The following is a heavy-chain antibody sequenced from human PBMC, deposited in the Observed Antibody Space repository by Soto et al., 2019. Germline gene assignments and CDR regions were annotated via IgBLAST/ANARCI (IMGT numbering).Heavy chain of an antibody. CDR1: GGSISSSSYY. CDR2: IYYSGST. Sequence: SETLSLACTVSGGSISSSSYYWGWIRQPPGKGLEWIGSIYYSGSTYYNPSLKSRVTISVDTSKNQFSLKLSSVTAADTAVYYCARRGSGSDSDYRGQGTLVT. CDR3: ARRGSGSDSDY. J-gene: IGHJ4*02. D-gene: IGHD3-10*01. V-gene: IGHV4-39*01.